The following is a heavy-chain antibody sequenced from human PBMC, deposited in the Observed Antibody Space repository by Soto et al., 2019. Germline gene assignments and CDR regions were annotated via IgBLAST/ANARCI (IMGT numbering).Heavy chain of an antibody. CDR1: VDTLTIYA. J-gene: IGHJ4*02. CDR3: ARGPLTGTLDY. CDR2: ISAYNGTT. V-gene: IGHV1-18*01. Sequence: ASGKVSCTASVDTLTIYAISWLRQAPGQGLEWMGWISAYNGTTNYAQKLQGRVTMTTDTSTRTAYMELRSLRSDDTAVYYCARGPLTGTLDYWGQGTLV. D-gene: IGHD1-7*01.